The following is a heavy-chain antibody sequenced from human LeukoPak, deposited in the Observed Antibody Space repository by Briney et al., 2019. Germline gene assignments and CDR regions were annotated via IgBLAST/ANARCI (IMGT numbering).Heavy chain of an antibody. Sequence: GGSLRLSCAASGFTVSSSYISWVRQAPGKGLEWVSVIYAGDSAYYADSVKGRFIISRDNSKNTVYLQMDSLRAEDTAVYYCARSYTHYDFWSGYTYQNYFDPWGQGTLVTVSS. D-gene: IGHD3-3*01. V-gene: IGHV3-53*01. CDR2: IYAGDSA. J-gene: IGHJ5*02. CDR3: ARSYTHYDFWSGYTYQNYFDP. CDR1: GFTVSSSY.